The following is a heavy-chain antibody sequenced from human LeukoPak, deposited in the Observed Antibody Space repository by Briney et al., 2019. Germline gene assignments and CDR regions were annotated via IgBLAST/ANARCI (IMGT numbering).Heavy chain of an antibody. CDR2: IYYSGST. Sequence: SETLSLTCTVSGGSISSYYWSWIRQPPGKGLEWIGYIYYSGSTNYNPSLKSRVTISVDTSKNQFSLKLSSVTAADTAVYYCARTGYSGYDYYYYYMDVWGKGTTVTISS. CDR1: GGSISSYY. D-gene: IGHD5-12*01. V-gene: IGHV4-59*01. CDR3: ARTGYSGYDYYYYYMDV. J-gene: IGHJ6*03.